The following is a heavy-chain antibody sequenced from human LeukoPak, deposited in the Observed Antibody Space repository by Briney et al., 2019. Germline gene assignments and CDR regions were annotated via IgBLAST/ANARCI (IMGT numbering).Heavy chain of an antibody. Sequence: ASVKVSCKVSGYTLTELSMHWVRQAPGKGLEWMGGFDPEDGETIYAQKFQGRVTMTEDTSTDTAYMELSSLRSEDTAVYYCATDRPEVVAATPSLDAFDIWGQGTMVTVSS. CDR1: GYTLTELS. CDR2: FDPEDGET. CDR3: ATDRPEVVAATPSLDAFDI. D-gene: IGHD2-15*01. J-gene: IGHJ3*02. V-gene: IGHV1-24*01.